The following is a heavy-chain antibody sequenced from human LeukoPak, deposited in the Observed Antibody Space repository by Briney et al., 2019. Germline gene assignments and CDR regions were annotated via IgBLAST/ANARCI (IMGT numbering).Heavy chain of an antibody. CDR1: GYTFTGYY. D-gene: IGHD6-19*01. CDR2: INPNSGGT. Sequence: GASVKVSCKASGYTFTGYYMHWVRQAPGQGLEWMGWINPNSGGTNYAQKFQGRVTMTRDTSISTAYMELSRLRSDDTAVYYCARSKWTAGPDLDYWGQGTLVTVSS. J-gene: IGHJ4*02. V-gene: IGHV1-2*02. CDR3: ARSKWTAGPDLDY.